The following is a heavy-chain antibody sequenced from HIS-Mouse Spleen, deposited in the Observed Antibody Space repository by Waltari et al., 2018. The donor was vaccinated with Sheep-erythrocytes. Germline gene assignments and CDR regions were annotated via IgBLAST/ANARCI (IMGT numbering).Heavy chain of an antibody. V-gene: IGHV1-24*01. J-gene: IGHJ4*02. CDR1: GYTLTELS. CDR2: FDPEDGET. Sequence: QVQLVQSGAEVKKPGASVKVSCKVSGYTLTELSMHWVRQAPGKGLEWMGGFDPEDGETIYAPKFQGRVTMTEETSTDTDYMELSSLRSEDTAVYYCATLAGVDYWGQRTLVTVSS. CDR3: ATLAGVDY.